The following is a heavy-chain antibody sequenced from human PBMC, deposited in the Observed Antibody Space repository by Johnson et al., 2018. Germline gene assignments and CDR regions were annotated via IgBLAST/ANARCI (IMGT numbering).Heavy chain of an antibody. CDR2: MSFDGTNK. D-gene: IGHD6-19*01. CDR1: GFTFSSYA. J-gene: IGHJ4*02. Sequence: QVQLVQSGGGVVQPGRSLRLSCAASGFTFSSYAMHWVRQAPGKGLEWVAFMSFDGTNKDYADSGKGRFTISRDHKKNTLYLQMNSLIPEDTAVYYCARDRNTDGWYSFDWWGQGTLVTVSS. CDR3: ARDRNTDGWYSFDW. V-gene: IGHV3-30-3*01.